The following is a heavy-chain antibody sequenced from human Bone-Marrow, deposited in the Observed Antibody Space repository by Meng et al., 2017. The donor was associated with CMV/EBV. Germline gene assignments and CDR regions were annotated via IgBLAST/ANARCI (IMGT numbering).Heavy chain of an antibody. D-gene: IGHD2-2*01. CDR1: GGTFSSYA. CDR2: MNPNSGNT. V-gene: IGHV1-8*01. Sequence: ASVKVSCKASGGTFSSYAISWVRQATGQGLEWMGWMNPNSGNTGYAQKFQGRVTLTRVTSISTAYMELSSLTSDDTVVYYCARTRIEVEPDGRKIKYYNYGMDVWGQGTTVTVSS. J-gene: IGHJ6*02. CDR3: ARTRIEVEPDGRKIKYYNYGMDV.